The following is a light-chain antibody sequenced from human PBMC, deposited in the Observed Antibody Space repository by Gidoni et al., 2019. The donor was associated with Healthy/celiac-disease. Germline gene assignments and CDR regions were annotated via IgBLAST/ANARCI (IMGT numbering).Light chain of an antibody. CDR2: GAS. CDR1: QSVNSN. J-gene: IGKJ1*01. CDR3: QQYNNWPLT. Sequence: EIVMTQSPATLSVSPGERATLSCRASQSVNSNLAWYQQKPGQAPRLLIYGASTRATGIPARFSGSGSGTEFTLTISSLRSEDFAVYYCQQYNNWPLTFGQGTKVEIK. V-gene: IGKV3-15*01.